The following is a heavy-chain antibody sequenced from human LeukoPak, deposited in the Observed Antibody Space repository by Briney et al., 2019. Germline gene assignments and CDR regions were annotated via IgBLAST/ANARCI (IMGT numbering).Heavy chain of an antibody. Sequence: PGRSLRLSCAASGFTFSSYAMHWVRQAPGKGLEWVPVISKDGNDKHHADSVKGRFTISRDNSKNTLYLQMNSLRAEDTAVYFCAKDPRIAAAYYFDYWGQGTLVTVSS. CDR3: AKDPRIAAAYYFDY. J-gene: IGHJ4*02. D-gene: IGHD6-6*01. CDR1: GFTFSSYA. CDR2: ISKDGNDK. V-gene: IGHV3-30*18.